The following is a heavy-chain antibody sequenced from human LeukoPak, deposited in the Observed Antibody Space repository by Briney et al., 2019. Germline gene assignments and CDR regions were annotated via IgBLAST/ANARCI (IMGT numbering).Heavy chain of an antibody. CDR2: ISASGGST. Sequence: PGGSLRLSCAASGFTFSSYAMSWVRQAPGKGLEWVSTISASGGSTYYADSVKGRFTISRDNPNNTLNLQMNSLRAEDTAVYYCAKQVWYSSSWYSDYWGQGTLVTVSS. CDR3: AKQVWYSSSWYSDY. J-gene: IGHJ4*02. D-gene: IGHD6-13*01. CDR1: GFTFSSYA. V-gene: IGHV3-23*01.